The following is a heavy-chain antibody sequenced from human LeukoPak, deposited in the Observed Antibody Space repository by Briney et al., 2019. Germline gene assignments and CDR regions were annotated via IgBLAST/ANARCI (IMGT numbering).Heavy chain of an antibody. V-gene: IGHV3-48*04. D-gene: IGHD4-17*01. CDR1: GFTFSSYS. CDR3: ARDKYGDYAGY. Sequence: SGGSLRLSCAASGFTFSSYSMNWVRQAPGKGLEWVSYISTSSSTIYYADSVKGRFTISRDNAKNSLYLQMNSLRAEDTAVYYCARDKYGDYAGYWGQGTLVTVSS. CDR2: ISTSSSTI. J-gene: IGHJ4*02.